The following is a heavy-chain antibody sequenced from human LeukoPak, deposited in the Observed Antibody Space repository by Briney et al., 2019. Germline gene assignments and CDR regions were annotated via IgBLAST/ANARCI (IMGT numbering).Heavy chain of an antibody. Sequence: GASVKVSCKASGYTFTSYGISWVRQAPGQGLEWMGWISAYNGNTDYAQKLQGRVTMTRDMSTSTVYMELSSLRSEDTAVYYCARDHDGRYYFDYWGQGTLVTVSS. J-gene: IGHJ4*02. CDR1: GYTFTSYG. D-gene: IGHD5-24*01. CDR3: ARDHDGRYYFDY. CDR2: ISAYNGNT. V-gene: IGHV1-18*01.